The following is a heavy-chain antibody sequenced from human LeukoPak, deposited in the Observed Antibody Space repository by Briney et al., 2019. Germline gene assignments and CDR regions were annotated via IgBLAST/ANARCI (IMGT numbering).Heavy chain of an antibody. Sequence: GGSLRLSCAASGFTFDDYTMHWVRQAPGKGLEWVSLISWDGGSTYYADSVKGRFTISRDNSKNTLYLQMNSLRAEDTAVYYCAKGVVPAALPIDYWGQGTLVTVSS. V-gene: IGHV3-43*01. D-gene: IGHD2-2*01. CDR3: AKGVVPAALPIDY. J-gene: IGHJ4*02. CDR1: GFTFDDYT. CDR2: ISWDGGST.